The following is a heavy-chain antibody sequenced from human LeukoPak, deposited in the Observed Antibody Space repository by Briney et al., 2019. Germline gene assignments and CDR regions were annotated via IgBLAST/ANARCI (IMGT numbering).Heavy chain of an antibody. CDR2: INHSGST. CDR3: ARGLDIVVVPAGRNYYYGMDV. V-gene: IGHV4-34*01. J-gene: IGHJ6*02. Sequence: PSETLSLTCAVYGGSFSGYYWSWIRQPPGKGLEWIGEINHSGSTNYNPSLKSRVTISVDTSKNQFSLKLSSVTAADTAVYYCARGLDIVVVPAGRNYYYGMDVWGQGTTVTVSS. CDR1: GGSFSGYY. D-gene: IGHD2-2*01.